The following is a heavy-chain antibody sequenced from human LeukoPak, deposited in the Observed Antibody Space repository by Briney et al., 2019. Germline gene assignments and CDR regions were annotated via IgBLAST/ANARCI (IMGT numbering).Heavy chain of an antibody. CDR1: GYTFATYY. V-gene: IGHV1-46*04. CDR2: INPSGGST. J-gene: IGHJ4*02. D-gene: IGHD2-2*01. Sequence: GASVKVSCKASGYTFATYYMHWVRQAPGQGLEWMGVINPSGGSTNYAQKLQGRVTMTRDTSTSTVYMELSSLRSEDTAVYYCAMGIGGSSTSCYYWGQGTLVTVSS. CDR3: AMGIGGSSTSCYY.